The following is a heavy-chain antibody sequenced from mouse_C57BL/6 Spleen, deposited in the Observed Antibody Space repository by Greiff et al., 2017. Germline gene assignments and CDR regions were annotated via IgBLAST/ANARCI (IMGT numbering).Heavy chain of an antibody. J-gene: IGHJ4*01. CDR3: TGGPRRAMDY. Sequence: EVMLVESGGGLVQPGGSMKLSCVASGFTFSNYWMNWVRQSPEKGLEWVAQIRLKSDNYATHYAESVKGRFTISRDDSKTSVYLQMNNLRAEDTGIYYCTGGPRRAMDYWGQGTSVTVSS. CDR1: GFTFSNYW. V-gene: IGHV6-3*01. CDR2: IRLKSDNYAT.